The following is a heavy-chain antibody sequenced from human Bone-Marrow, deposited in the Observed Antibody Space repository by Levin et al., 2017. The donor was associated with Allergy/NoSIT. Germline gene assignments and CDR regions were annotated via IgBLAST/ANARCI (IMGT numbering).Heavy chain of an antibody. V-gene: IGHV3-30*04. Sequence: GGSLRLSCVVSGSMFSSFVLHWVRQAPGKGLEWVAVISHDERSIIYADSVKGRSIISKDNSKKTLFLQMNSLRDEDTAVYYCATAGRTSGYADAFEFWGQGTMVTVSS. CDR1: GSMFSSFV. CDR3: ATAGRTSGYADAFEF. J-gene: IGHJ3*01. D-gene: IGHD3-22*01. CDR2: ISHDERSI.